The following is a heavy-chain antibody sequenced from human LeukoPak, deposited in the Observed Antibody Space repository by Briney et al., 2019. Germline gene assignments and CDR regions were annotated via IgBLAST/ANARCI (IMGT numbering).Heavy chain of an antibody. CDR2: IYHSGGT. D-gene: IGHD5-18*01. J-gene: IGHJ4*02. Sequence: SETLSLTCTVSGGSISSGGYYWSWIRQPPGKGLEWIGYIYHSGGTYYNPSLKSRVTISVDRSKNQFSLKLSSVTAAVTAVYYCARCASRGAAHSYGYWGQGTLVTVSS. CDR1: GGSISSGGYY. CDR3: ARCASRGAAHSYGY. V-gene: IGHV4-30-2*01.